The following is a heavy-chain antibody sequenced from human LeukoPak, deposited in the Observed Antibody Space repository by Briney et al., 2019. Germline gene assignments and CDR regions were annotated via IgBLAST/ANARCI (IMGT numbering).Heavy chain of an antibody. V-gene: IGHV1-8*03. Sequence: ASVKVSCKASGYTFTSYDINWVRQATGQGLEWMGWMNPNSGNTGYAQKFQGRVTITRNTSISTAYMELSSLRSEDTAVYYCARAIYNYQLLILNWFDPWGQGPLVTVSS. CDR3: ARAIYNYQLLILNWFDP. D-gene: IGHD2-2*01. CDR2: MNPNSGNT. CDR1: GYTFTSYD. J-gene: IGHJ5*02.